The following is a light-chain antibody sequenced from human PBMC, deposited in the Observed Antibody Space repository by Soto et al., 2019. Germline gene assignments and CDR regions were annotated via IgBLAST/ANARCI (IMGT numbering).Light chain of an antibody. CDR1: QSIGDS. CDR3: QQAKSFPIT. V-gene: IGKV1-5*01. J-gene: IGKJ5*01. CDR2: DVS. Sequence: DIQMTQTRSTLSAAGEDSVTSTWRASQSIGDSLAWYQQKPGKAPYLLISDVSSLERGVPSRFSGSGSGTEITLTSSGLQPEDSLTYYCQQAKSFPITFGQGTRLEIK.